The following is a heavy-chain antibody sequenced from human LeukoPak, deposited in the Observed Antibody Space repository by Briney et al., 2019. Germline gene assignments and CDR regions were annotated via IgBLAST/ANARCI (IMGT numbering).Heavy chain of an antibody. CDR1: GGTFSRYA. Sequence: ASVKVSCKASGGTFSRYAISWVRQAPGQGLEWMGGIIPVLGTTNYAQTFQNKVTITADESTSTTYMELSSLTSEDTAVCYCARDFYDGFALDYWGQGTLVTVSS. CDR3: ARDFYDGFALDY. D-gene: IGHD2/OR15-2a*01. V-gene: IGHV1-69*13. CDR2: IIPVLGTT. J-gene: IGHJ4*02.